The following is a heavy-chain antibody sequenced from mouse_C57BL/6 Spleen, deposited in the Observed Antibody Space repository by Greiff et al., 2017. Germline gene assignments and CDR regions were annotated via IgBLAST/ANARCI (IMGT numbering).Heavy chain of an antibody. J-gene: IGHJ2*01. D-gene: IGHD1-1*01. CDR3: ARSTVEGDFDY. V-gene: IGHV1-53*01. CDR1: GYTFTSYW. Sequence: QVHLKQPGTELVKPGASVKLSCKASGYTFTSYWMHWVKQRPGQGLEWIGNINPSNGGINYNEKFKSKATLTVDKSSSTAYMQLSSLTSEDSAVYYCARSTVEGDFDYWGQGTTLTVSS. CDR2: INPSNGGI.